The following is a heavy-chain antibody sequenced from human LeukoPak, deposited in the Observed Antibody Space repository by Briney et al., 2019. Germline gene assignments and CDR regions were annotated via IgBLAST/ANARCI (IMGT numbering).Heavy chain of an antibody. CDR3: ARVGYYDSSDFDY. CDR1: GGSISSGGYY. V-gene: IGHV4-30-2*01. J-gene: IGHJ4*02. Sequence: ASETLSLTCTVSGGSISSGGYYWSWIRQPPGKGLEWIGYIYHSGSTYYNPSLKSRVTISVDRSKNQFSLKLSSVTAADTAVYYCARVGYYDSSDFDYWGQGTLVTVSS. D-gene: IGHD3-22*01. CDR2: IYHSGST.